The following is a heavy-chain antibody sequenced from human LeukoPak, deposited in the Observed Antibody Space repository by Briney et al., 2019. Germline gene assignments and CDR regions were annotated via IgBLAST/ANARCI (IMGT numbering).Heavy chain of an antibody. V-gene: IGHV3-74*01. CDR2: INSDGSST. CDR1: GFTFSSYW. D-gene: IGHD3-9*01. CDR3: ARSGYFDWFYH. Sequence: TGGSLRLSCAASGFTFSSYWMHWVRQAPGKGLVWVSRINSDGSSTSYADSVKGRFTISRDNAKNTLYLQMNSLRAEDTAVYYCARSGYFDWFYHWGQGTLVTVSS. J-gene: IGHJ5*02.